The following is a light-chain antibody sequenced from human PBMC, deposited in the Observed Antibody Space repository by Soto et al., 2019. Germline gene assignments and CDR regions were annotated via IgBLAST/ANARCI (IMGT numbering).Light chain of an antibody. CDR1: SSDVGGYDY. Sequence: QSALTQPPSASGSPGQSVTISCTGTSSDVGGYDYVSWYQQYPGKAPQLIIYEVTQRPSGVPDRFSGSKSGNTASLTVSGLQAEDEADYYCSSYAGRNNLVFGGGTKVTVL. V-gene: IGLV2-8*01. CDR2: EVT. J-gene: IGLJ3*02. CDR3: SSYAGRNNLV.